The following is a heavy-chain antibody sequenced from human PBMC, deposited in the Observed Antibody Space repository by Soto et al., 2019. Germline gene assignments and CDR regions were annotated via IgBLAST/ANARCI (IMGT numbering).Heavy chain of an antibody. D-gene: IGHD4-17*01. CDR2: IYWDDDK. CDR1: GFSLSTNGVG. J-gene: IGHJ4*02. CDR3: AHVEATVTKV. V-gene: IGHV2-5*02. Sequence: QITLKESGPPLVKPTQTLTLTCTFSGFSLSTNGVGVGWIRQPPGKALEWLALIYWDDDKHYSPSRKSRLTITKDTSKNQVVLTMTIMDPVDTGTYYCAHVEATVTKVWGQGTLVTVSA.